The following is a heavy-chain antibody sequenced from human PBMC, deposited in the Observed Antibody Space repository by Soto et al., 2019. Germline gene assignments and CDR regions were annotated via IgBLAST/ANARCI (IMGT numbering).Heavy chain of an antibody. CDR1: GGSISSFY. CDR3: ARGSSRWDY. J-gene: IGHJ4*02. V-gene: IGHV4-4*07. D-gene: IGHD6-13*01. Sequence: SETLSLTCTVSGGSISSFYWSWIRQPAGKGLEWIGRIYSGGRSNYNPSLKSRVTMSVDTTKNQFSLRLSSVTAADTAMYYCARGSSRWDYWGQGTLVTVSS. CDR2: IYSGGRS.